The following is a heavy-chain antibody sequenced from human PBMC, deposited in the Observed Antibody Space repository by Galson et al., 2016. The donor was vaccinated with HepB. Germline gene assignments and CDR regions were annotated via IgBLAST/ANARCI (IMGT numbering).Heavy chain of an antibody. J-gene: IGHJ6*02. CDR2: ISGST. CDR3: ARNYESGGYLSAFDYYGVDV. CDR1: GFTFSNYA. V-gene: IGHV3-23*01. D-gene: IGHD3-22*01. Sequence: SLRLSCAASGFTFSNYAMNWVRQAPGKGLEWVSVISGSTYYADSVRGRFTISRDNSKNTLYLQMNSLRIEDTAVYFCARNYESGGYLSAFDYYGVDVWGPGTTVTVSS.